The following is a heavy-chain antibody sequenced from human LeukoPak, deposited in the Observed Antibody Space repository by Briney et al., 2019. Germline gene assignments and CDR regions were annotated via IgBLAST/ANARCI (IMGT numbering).Heavy chain of an antibody. D-gene: IGHD1-26*01. CDR2: ISGSGGGT. CDR1: GFTFSSYA. Sequence: GGSLRLSCAASGFTFSSYAMSWVRQAPGKGLEWVSTISGSGGGTYYADSVKGRFTISRDNAKNSLYLQMNSLRAEDTALYYCARVKVGTTNRFDYWGQGTLVTVSS. V-gene: IGHV3-23*01. J-gene: IGHJ4*02. CDR3: ARVKVGTTNRFDY.